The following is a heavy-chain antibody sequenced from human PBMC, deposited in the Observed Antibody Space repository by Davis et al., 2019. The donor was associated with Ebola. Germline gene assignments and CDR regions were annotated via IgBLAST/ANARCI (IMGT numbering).Heavy chain of an antibody. CDR3: ARGLYYYDSSGYYRY. Sequence: MPSETLSLTCAVSGGSISSRNWWSWVRQPPGKGLEWIGEIYHSGSTNYNPSLKSRVTISVDKSKNQFSLKLSSVTAADTAVYYCARGLYYYDSSGYYRYWGQGTLVTVSS. CDR1: GGSISSRNW. J-gene: IGHJ4*02. CDR2: IYHSGST. D-gene: IGHD3-22*01. V-gene: IGHV4-4*02.